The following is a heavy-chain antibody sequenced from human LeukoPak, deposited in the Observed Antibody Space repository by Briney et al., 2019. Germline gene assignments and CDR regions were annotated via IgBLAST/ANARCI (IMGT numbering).Heavy chain of an antibody. J-gene: IGHJ5*02. V-gene: IGHV1-2*02. CDR1: GYTFTGYY. CDR3: ARLSLWSGYYLFDP. Sequence: ASVTVSCKASGYTFTGYYMHWVRLAPGQGLEWMGWINPNSGGTNYAQKFQGRATMTRDTSISTAYMELSRLRSDDTAVYYCARLSLWSGYYLFDPWGQGTLVTASS. D-gene: IGHD3-3*01. CDR2: INPNSGGT.